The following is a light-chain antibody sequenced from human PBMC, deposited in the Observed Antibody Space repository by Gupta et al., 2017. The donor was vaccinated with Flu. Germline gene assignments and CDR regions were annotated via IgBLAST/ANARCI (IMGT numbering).Light chain of an antibody. V-gene: IGLV2-23*01. CDR3: CSYTTSGTLL. CDR1: SSDVGGYNL. J-gene: IGLJ2*01. Sequence: QSALTQPASVSGSPGQSITISCTGTSSDVGGYNLVSWYQQRPGKAPKLIIYEGSKRPSGVSNRFSGSKSGSAASLTISGLQAEDEADYYCCSYTTSGTLLFGGGTKLTVL. CDR2: EGS.